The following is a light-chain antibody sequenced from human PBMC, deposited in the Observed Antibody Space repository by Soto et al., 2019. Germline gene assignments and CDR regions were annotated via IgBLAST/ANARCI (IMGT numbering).Light chain of an antibody. CDR2: GAS. J-gene: IGKJ1*01. Sequence: EIVLTQSPGTLSLSPGERATLSCRPSQSVRRSSLAWYQQKPGQAPRXXIYGASSRETGIPVRFSGSGAGTEFTLTISSLEPEDVAVDYCQQRSNSIWTFGQGTKVDIK. V-gene: IGKV3D-20*02. CDR3: QQRSNSIWT. CDR1: QSVRRSS.